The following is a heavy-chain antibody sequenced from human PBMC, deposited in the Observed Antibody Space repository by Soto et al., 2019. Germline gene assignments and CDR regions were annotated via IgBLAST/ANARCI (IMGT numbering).Heavy chain of an antibody. Sequence: GGSLRLSCAASGFTFSNYAMNWVRQAPGKGLEWVSAISGSGANTYYADSVKGRFTISRDSSKNTVYLPMNSLRAGDTAVYYCAQDFSHGLHFDYWGQGTLVTVSS. CDR1: GFTFSNYA. V-gene: IGHV3-23*01. CDR3: AQDFSHGLHFDY. J-gene: IGHJ4*02. CDR2: ISGSGANT.